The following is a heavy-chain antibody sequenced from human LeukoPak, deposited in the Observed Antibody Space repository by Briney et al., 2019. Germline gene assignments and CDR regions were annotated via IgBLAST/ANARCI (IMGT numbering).Heavy chain of an antibody. D-gene: IGHD5/OR15-5a*01. CDR3: ARVSPSGPLDY. CDR2: ISFDGNNK. Sequence: GRSLRLSCAASGFSFSGYAMHWVRQAPGKGLEWVAAISFDGNNKYYADSVKGRFTISRDNSKNTLYLQMSSLRAEDTAVFCCARVSPSGPLDYWGRGTQVTVSS. CDR1: GFSFSGYA. V-gene: IGHV3-30-3*01. J-gene: IGHJ4*02.